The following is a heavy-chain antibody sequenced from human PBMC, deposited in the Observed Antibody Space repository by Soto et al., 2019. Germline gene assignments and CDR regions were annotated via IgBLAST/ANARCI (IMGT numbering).Heavy chain of an antibody. Sequence: LRLSCAASGFTFGSYSMNWVRQAPGKGLEWVSSISSSSSYIYYADSVKGRFTISRDNAKNSLYLQMNSLRAEDTAVYYCARALDYDFWSGQYYFDYWGQGTLVTVSS. J-gene: IGHJ4*02. V-gene: IGHV3-21*01. CDR2: ISSSSSYI. D-gene: IGHD3-3*01. CDR3: ARALDYDFWSGQYYFDY. CDR1: GFTFGSYS.